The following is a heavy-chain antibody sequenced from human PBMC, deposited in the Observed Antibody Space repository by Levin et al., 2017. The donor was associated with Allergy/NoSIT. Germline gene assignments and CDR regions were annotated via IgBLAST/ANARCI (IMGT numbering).Heavy chain of an antibody. CDR2: ISYDGSNK. D-gene: IGHD6-13*01. Sequence: GGSLRLSCAASGFTFSSYGMHWVRQAPGKGLEWVAVISYDGSNKYYADSVKGRFTISRDNSKNTLYLQMNSLRAEDTAVYYCAKAGYSSSWQLRGYYYYMDVWGKGTTVTVSS. CDR1: GFTFSSYG. J-gene: IGHJ6*03. CDR3: AKAGYSSSWQLRGYYYYMDV. V-gene: IGHV3-30*18.